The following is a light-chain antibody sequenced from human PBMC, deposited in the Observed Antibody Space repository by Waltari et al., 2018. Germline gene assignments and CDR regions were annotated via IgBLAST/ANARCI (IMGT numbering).Light chain of an antibody. Sequence: DILLTRSPDSLPVSLGGTATITSKSSQSLLSPSDQRNHLAWYQQKPGQPPNLLIYRASSRESGVPDRFSAYGSGTDFTLTISSLQAEDVAVYYCQQYINPPYTFGQGTKLQ. V-gene: IGKV4-1*01. CDR2: RAS. CDR3: QQYINPPYT. J-gene: IGKJ2*01. CDR1: QSLLSPSDQRNH.